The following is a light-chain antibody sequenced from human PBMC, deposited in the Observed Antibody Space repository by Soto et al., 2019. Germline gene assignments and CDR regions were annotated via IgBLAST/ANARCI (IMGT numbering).Light chain of an antibody. CDR1: QSISSY. J-gene: IGKJ1*01. CDR2: AAS. CDR3: QQSYSTPWT. Sequence: DIQMTQSPSSLSASVGDRVTITCRASQSISSYLNWYQQKPGKAPKLLIYAASSLQSGVPSRFSGSGSGTDFTLTISSLQPEDFATYYCQQSYSTPWTFGQWTNVEIK. V-gene: IGKV1-39*01.